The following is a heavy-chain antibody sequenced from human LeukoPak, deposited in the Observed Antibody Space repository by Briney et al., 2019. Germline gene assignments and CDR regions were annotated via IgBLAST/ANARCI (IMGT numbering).Heavy chain of an antibody. D-gene: IGHD2/OR15-2a*01. CDR2: INSDGSWT. Sequence: GGSLRLSCAASGNYWMHWVRQVPGKGLVWVSHINSDGSWTSYADSVKGRFTISKDSAKNTVYLQMNSLRAEDTAVYYCVSFYETYWGRGTLVTVSS. CDR1: GNYW. CDR3: VSFYETY. V-gene: IGHV3-74*01. J-gene: IGHJ4*02.